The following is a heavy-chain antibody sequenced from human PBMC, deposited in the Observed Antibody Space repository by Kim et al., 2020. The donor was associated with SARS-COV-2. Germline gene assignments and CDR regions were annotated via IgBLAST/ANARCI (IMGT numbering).Heavy chain of an antibody. Sequence: SETLSLTCAVSGGSISSGGYSWSWIRQPPGKGLEWIGYIYHSGSTYYNPSLKSRVTISVDRSKNQFSLKLSSVTAADTAVYYCARAPEIMALDIWGQGTMVTVSS. V-gene: IGHV4-30-2*01. D-gene: IGHD2-8*01. CDR2: IYHSGST. J-gene: IGHJ3*02. CDR3: ARAPEIMALDI. CDR1: GGSISSGGYS.